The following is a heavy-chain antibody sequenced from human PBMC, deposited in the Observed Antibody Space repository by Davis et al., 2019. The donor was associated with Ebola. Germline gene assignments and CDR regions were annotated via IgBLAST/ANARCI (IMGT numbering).Heavy chain of an antibody. D-gene: IGHD3-22*01. CDR1: GFTFSSYW. J-gene: IGHJ4*02. CDR3: ATDTSGYYRV. Sequence: PGGSLRLSCAASGFTFSSYWMTWVRQAPGRGLEWVANINQDGSGKYYVDSVKGRFTISRDNAKNSLYLQMSSLGAEDTAVYHCATDTSGYYRVWGQGTLVTVPS. V-gene: IGHV3-7*01. CDR2: INQDGSGK.